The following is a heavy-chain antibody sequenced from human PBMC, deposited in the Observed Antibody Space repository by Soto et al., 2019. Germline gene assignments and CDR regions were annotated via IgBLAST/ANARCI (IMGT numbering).Heavy chain of an antibody. D-gene: IGHD1-26*01. Sequence: SETLSLTCTVSGGSISRYNWNWIRQPAGKRLEWIGSMFTNEHIYYKPSLESRATLSVDMSKSQFSLKLTSVTADDTAVYYCARDRLGEDQQPFDYWGQGTLVTVS. CDR1: GGSISRYN. V-gene: IGHV4-4*07. J-gene: IGHJ4*02. CDR2: MFTNEHI. CDR3: ARDRLGEDQQPFDY.